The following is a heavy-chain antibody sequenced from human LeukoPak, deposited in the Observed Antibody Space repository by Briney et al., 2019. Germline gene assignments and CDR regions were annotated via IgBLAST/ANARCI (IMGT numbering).Heavy chain of an antibody. D-gene: IGHD3-10*01. Sequence: GGSLRLSCAASGITLSNYGMSWVRQAPGKGLEWVAGISGSGGGTVYADSVKGRFTISRDNPKSTLYLQMNSLRAEDTAVYFCAKRGVVIRVVLVGFHKEAYYFDSWGQGALVTVSS. CDR2: ISGSGGGT. CDR1: GITLSNYG. V-gene: IGHV3-23*01. CDR3: AKRGVVIRVVLVGFHKEAYYFDS. J-gene: IGHJ4*02.